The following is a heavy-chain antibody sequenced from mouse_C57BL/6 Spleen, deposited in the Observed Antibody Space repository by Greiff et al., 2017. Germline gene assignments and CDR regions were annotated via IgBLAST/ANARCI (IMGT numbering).Heavy chain of an antibody. CDR2: IDPSDSDT. V-gene: IGHV1-52*01. D-gene: IGHD3-3*01. J-gene: IGHJ1*03. CDR3: SRSGTAVWDMDV. CDR1: GYTFTNYW. Sequence: VKLQQPGAELVRPGSSVKLSCKASGYTFTNYWMHWVKQRPIQGLEWIGNIDPSDSDTHYNQKFKDKATLTVDKSSSTAYMQLSSLTSEDSAVNYCSRSGTAVWDMDVWGTGTTVTVSS.